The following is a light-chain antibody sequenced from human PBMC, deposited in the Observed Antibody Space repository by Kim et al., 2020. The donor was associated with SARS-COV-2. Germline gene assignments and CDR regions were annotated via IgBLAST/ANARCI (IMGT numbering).Light chain of an antibody. CDR3: QQFGSSQWT. CDR2: GAS. V-gene: IGKV3-20*01. J-gene: IGKJ1*01. Sequence: EIVLTQSPGTLSLSPGERATLSCRASQSVSGSYLAWYQQKPGHAPRLLIYGASTRATGIPDRFSGSGSGTDFTLTINRLEPEDFAVYYCQQFGSSQWTFGQGTKVDIK. CDR1: QSVSGSY.